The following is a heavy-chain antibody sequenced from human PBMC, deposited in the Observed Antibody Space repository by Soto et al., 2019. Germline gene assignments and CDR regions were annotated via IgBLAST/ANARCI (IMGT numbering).Heavy chain of an antibody. Sequence: GGAPGHPCSGARVALSSHGMRPGRPAPGKGLEWVSAISGSGGSTYYADSVKGRFTISRDNSKNTLYLQMNSLRAEDTAVYYCAKYSSSSGNYFDYWGRGTLVTVSS. D-gene: IGHD6-6*01. CDR1: RVALSSHG. J-gene: IGHJ4*02. CDR2: ISGSGGST. V-gene: IGHV3-23*01. CDR3: AKYSSSSGNYFDY.